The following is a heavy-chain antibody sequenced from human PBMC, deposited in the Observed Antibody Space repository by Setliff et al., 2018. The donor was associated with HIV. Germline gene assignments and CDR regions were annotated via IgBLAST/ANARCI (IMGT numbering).Heavy chain of an antibody. CDR2: IYTSGST. Sequence: SETLSLTCTVSGGSISSYYWSWIRQPPGKGLEWIGYIYTSGSTNYNPSLKSRVTISVDTSKNQFSLKLSSVTAADTAVYYCARSLFLGYYFDYWGQGTLVTVS. J-gene: IGHJ4*02. D-gene: IGHD7-27*01. CDR3: ARSLFLGYYFDY. CDR1: GGSISSYY. V-gene: IGHV4-4*08.